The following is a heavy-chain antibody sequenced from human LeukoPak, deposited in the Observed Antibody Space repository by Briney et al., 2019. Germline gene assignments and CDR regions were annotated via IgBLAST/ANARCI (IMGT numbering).Heavy chain of an antibody. CDR1: GGTFISYA. V-gene: IGHV1-69*13. CDR2: IIPIFGTA. CDR3: ARDRAYYDFWSGSKDAFDI. D-gene: IGHD3-3*01. J-gene: IGHJ3*02. Sequence: SVKVSCKASGGTFISYAISWVRQAPGQGLEWMGGIIPIFGTANYAQKFQGRVTITADESTSTAYMELSSLRSEDTAVYYCARDRAYYDFWSGSKDAFDIWGQGTMVTVSS.